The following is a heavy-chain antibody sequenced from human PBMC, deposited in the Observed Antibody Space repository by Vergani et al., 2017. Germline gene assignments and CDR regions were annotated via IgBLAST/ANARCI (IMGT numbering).Heavy chain of an antibody. V-gene: IGHV3-33*01. J-gene: IGHJ5*02. CDR3: ARDRSFGGVIVNH. CDR1: GFTFSSYG. Sequence: QVQLVESGGGVVQPGRSLRLSCAASGFTFSSYGMHWVRQAPGKGLEWVAVIWYDGSNKYYADAVKGRFTISRDNSKNTLYLQMNSLRAEDTAVYYCARDRSFGGVIVNHWGQGTLVTVSS. CDR2: IWYDGSNK. D-gene: IGHD3-16*02.